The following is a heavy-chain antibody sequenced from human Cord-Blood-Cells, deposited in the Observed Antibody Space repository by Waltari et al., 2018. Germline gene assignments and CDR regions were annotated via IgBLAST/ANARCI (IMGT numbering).Heavy chain of an antibody. J-gene: IGHJ3*02. CDR2: INHSGST. V-gene: IGHV4-34*01. CDR3: ARYYDFWSGDAFDI. CDR1: GGFFSGYY. D-gene: IGHD3-3*01. Sequence: QVQLQQWGAGLLKPAETLSLTCAAYGGFFSGYYWSCIRQPPGKGLEWIGEINHSGSTNYNPSLKSRVTISVDTSKNQFSLKLSSVTAADTAVYYCARYYDFWSGDAFDIWGQGTMVTVSS.